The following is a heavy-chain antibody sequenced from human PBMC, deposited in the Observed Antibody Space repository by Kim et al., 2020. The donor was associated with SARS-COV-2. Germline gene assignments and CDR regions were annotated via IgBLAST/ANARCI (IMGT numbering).Heavy chain of an antibody. CDR3: ARDSYGSGSKIDY. Sequence: GGSLRLSCAASGFTFSSYAMHWVRQAPGKGLEWVAVISYDGSNKYYADSVKGRFTISRDNSKNTLYLQMNSLRAEDTAVYYCARDSYGSGSKIDYWGQGTLVTVSS. D-gene: IGHD3-10*01. V-gene: IGHV3-30*04. CDR2: ISYDGSNK. CDR1: GFTFSSYA. J-gene: IGHJ4*02.